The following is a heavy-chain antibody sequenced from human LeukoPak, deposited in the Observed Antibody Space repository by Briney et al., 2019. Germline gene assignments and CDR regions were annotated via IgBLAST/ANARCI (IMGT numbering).Heavy chain of an antibody. V-gene: IGHV1-8*03. D-gene: IGHD6-13*01. J-gene: IGHJ4*02. CDR1: GYTVTSYD. CDR2: RNPNSGNT. Sequence: GASVKVSCKASGYTVTSYDINWVRQATGQGLEWMGGRNPNSGNTGYAQKFQGRVTITRNTSISTAYMEMSKQRYEDTAVYYCARGRSSSSWILSRRLFDYWGQGTLVTVSS. CDR3: ARGRSSSSWILSRRLFDY.